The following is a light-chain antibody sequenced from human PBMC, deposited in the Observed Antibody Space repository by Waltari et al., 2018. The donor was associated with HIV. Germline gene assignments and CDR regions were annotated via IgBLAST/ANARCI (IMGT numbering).Light chain of an antibody. Sequence: QSVLTQPPSASGSPGPWVTISCSGSSSNIGRNTENWYQQLPGTAPKLLIYSNNQRPSGVPDRFSGSKSGTSASLAISGLQSEDEADYYCAAWDDSLNGVVFGGGTKLTVL. V-gene: IGLV1-44*01. J-gene: IGLJ2*01. CDR1: SSNIGRNT. CDR3: AAWDDSLNGVV. CDR2: SNN.